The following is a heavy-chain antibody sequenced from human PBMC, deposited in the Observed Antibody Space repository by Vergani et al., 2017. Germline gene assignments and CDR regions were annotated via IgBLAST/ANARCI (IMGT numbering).Heavy chain of an antibody. CDR3: ARGRNDYVWGSYRSFRAEYFQH. V-gene: IGHV3-11*04. CDR2: ISSSGSTI. D-gene: IGHD3-16*02. Sequence: QVQLVESGGGLVKPGGSLRLSCAASGFTFSDYYMSWIRQAPGKGLEWVSYISSSGSTIYYADSVKGRFTISRDNAKNSLYLQMNSLRAEATALYYCARGRNDYVWGSYRSFRAEYFQHWGQGTLVTVSS. CDR1: GFTFSDYY. J-gene: IGHJ1*01.